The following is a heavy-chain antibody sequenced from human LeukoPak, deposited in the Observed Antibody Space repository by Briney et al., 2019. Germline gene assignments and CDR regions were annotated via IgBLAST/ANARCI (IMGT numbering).Heavy chain of an antibody. D-gene: IGHD4-17*01. CDR2: IRSTGEST. J-gene: IGHJ6*02. CDR3: AKEAYPTMTAVYYYGMGV. V-gene: IGHV3-23*01. Sequence: GGSLRLSCAASGFTFRTYAMSWVRQAPGKGLEWVSSIRSTGESTYYADSVKGRFTISRDNSKNTLYLQVSSLRVEDTALYYCAKEAYPTMTAVYYYGMGVWGLGTTVTVSS. CDR1: GFTFRTYA.